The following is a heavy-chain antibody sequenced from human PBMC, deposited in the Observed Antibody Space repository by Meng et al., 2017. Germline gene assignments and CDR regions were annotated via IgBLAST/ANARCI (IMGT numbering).Heavy chain of an antibody. CDR3: TRPIDNIGYSSDWYFDY. V-gene: IGHV3-49*03. Sequence: GESLKISCTASGFTFGDYAMSWFRQAPGKGLEWVGFIRSKAYGGTTEYAASVKGRFTISRDDSKSIAYLQMNSLKTEDTAVYYCTRPIDNIGYSSDWYFDYWGQGTLVTVSS. CDR1: GFTFGDYA. D-gene: IGHD6-19*01. J-gene: IGHJ4*02. CDR2: IRSKAYGGTT.